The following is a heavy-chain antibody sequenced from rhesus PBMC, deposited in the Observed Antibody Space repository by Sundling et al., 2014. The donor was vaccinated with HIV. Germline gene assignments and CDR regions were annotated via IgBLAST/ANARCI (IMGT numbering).Heavy chain of an antibody. Sequence: QVQLQESGPGLVKPSETLSLTCAVSGGSFSGYYWGWIRQPPGKGLEWIGNIYSSSGSTYYSPSLKSRVTISKDTSKNQFSLNLTSVTASDTAVYYCARGRRYYSGDYFFDYWGQGVLVTVSS. CDR2: IYSSSGST. V-gene: IGHV4-165*01. D-gene: IGHD3-16*01. CDR3: ARGRRYYSGDYFFDY. CDR1: GGSFSGYY. J-gene: IGHJ4*01.